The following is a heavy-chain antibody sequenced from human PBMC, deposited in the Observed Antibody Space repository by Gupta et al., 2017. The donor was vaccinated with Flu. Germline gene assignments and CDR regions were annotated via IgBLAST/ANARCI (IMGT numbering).Heavy chain of an antibody. CDR2: INPDGSST. V-gene: IGHV3-74*03. CDR3: ATVTSGC. J-gene: IGHJ4*02. Sequence: EMQLVESGGGVVQPGGSLRLSCAASGVTFSSSYLHWVRQAPGKGLVWVSRINPDGSSTTYAESVKGRFTISRDNAKNTLYLQMNSLGDDDTAVYYCATVTSGCWGQGTLVTVSS. D-gene: IGHD4-17*01. CDR1: GVTFSSSY.